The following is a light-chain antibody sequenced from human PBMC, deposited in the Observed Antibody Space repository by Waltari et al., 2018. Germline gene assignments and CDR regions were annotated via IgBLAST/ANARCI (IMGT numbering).Light chain of an antibody. Sequence: PPTLSVSPGERATLPCRASQSVSSDLAWYQQKPGQAPRLLIYGASTRATGIPGRFSGSGSGTEFTLTISSLQSEDFAVYYCQQYNNWPLTFGGGTKVEI. V-gene: IGKV3-15*01. CDR3: QQYNNWPLT. CDR1: QSVSSD. J-gene: IGKJ4*01. CDR2: GAS.